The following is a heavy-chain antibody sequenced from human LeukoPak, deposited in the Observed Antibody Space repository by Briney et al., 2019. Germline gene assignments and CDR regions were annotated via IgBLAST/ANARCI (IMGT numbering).Heavy chain of an antibody. D-gene: IGHD3-3*01. CDR1: GFTFSSYG. Sequence: GGSLSLSCAASGFTFSSYGMHWVRQAPGKGLEWVAVISYDGSNKYYADSVKGRFTISRDNSKNTLYLQMNSLRAEDTAVYYCAKDIRRFLEWCDYWGQGTLVTVSS. CDR2: ISYDGSNK. J-gene: IGHJ4*02. CDR3: AKDIRRFLEWCDY. V-gene: IGHV3-30*18.